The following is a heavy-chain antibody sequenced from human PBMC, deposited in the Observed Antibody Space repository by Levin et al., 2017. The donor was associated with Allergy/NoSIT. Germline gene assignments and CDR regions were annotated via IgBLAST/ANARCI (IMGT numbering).Heavy chain of an antibody. CDR1: GYTFKNYG. CDR3: ARFVVTPVSYVYVDV. J-gene: IGHJ6*03. D-gene: IGHD2-2*01. CDR2: ISTHNGNT. Sequence: ASVKVSCKASGYTFKNYGISWVRQAPGQGLEWMGWISTHNGNTNYAQSFQGRVTLTTDTSTSTADMELRGLISDDTAVYYCARFVVTPVSYVYVDVWGKGTTVSVSS. V-gene: IGHV1-18*01.